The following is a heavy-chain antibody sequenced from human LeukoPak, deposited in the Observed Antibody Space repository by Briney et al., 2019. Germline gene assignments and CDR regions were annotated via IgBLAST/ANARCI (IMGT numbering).Heavy chain of an antibody. D-gene: IGHD6-13*01. CDR1: GYTFTSNY. Sequence: ASVKVSCKAFGYTFTSNYMHWVRQAPGQGLEWMGWINPNSGGTNYAQKFQGRVTMTRDTSISTAYMELSRLRSDDTAVYYCARALTIRLIAAAYNWFDPWGQGTLVTVSS. V-gene: IGHV1-2*02. CDR3: ARALTIRLIAAAYNWFDP. CDR2: INPNSGGT. J-gene: IGHJ5*02.